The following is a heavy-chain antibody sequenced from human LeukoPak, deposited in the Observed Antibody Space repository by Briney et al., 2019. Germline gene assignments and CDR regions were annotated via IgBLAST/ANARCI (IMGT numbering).Heavy chain of an antibody. CDR2: IKQDGSEK. CDR1: GFTFSSYW. D-gene: IGHD1-26*01. Sequence: GGSLRLSCAASGFTFSSYWMSWVRQAPGKGLEWVANIKQDGSEKYYVDSVKGRFTISRDNAKNSLYLQMNSLRAEDTAVYYCARDLPNDLYSGSYDWFDPWGQGTLVTVSS. V-gene: IGHV3-7*01. J-gene: IGHJ5*02. CDR3: ARDLPNDLYSGSYDWFDP.